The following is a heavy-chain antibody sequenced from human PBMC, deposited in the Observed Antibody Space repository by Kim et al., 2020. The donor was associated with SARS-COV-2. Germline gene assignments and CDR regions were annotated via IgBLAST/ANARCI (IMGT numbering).Heavy chain of an antibody. D-gene: IGHD2-15*01. V-gene: IGHV3-23*01. J-gene: IGHJ4*02. CDR2: ISGSGGST. CDR1: GFTFSSYA. CDR3: ANQGDGGRYYFDY. Sequence: GGSLRLSCAASGFTFSSYAMSWVRQAPGKGLEWVSAISGSGGSTYYADSVKGRFTISRDNSKNTLYLQMNSLRAEDTAVYYCANQGDGGRYYFDYWGQGTLVTVSS.